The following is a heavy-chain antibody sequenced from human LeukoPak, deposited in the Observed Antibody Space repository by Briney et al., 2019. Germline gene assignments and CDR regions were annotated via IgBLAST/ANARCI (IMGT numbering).Heavy chain of an antibody. CDR2: ISSSGSTI. CDR1: GFTFSSYE. V-gene: IGHV3-48*03. D-gene: IGHD3-22*01. CDR3: ARDDRNYYDSSGYTIPFDY. J-gene: IGHJ4*02. Sequence: GGSLTLSCAASGFTFSSYEMNWVRQAPGKGLEWVSYISSSGSTIYYADSVKGRFTISRDNAKNSLYLQMNSLRAEDTAVYYCARDDRNYYDSSGYTIPFDYWGQGTLATVSS.